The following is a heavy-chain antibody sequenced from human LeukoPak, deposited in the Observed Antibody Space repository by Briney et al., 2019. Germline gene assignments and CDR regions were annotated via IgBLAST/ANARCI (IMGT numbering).Heavy chain of an antibody. CDR1: GFTFSSYA. J-gene: IGHJ6*02. CDR2: ISYDGSDK. V-gene: IGHV3-30*04. CDR3: ASTTYYYYYGMDV. Sequence: GGSLRLSCAASGFTFSSYAMHWVRQAPGKGLEWVAAISYDGSDKFYADSVKGRFTISRDSSKNTLYLQMNSLRPEDTAVYYCASTTYYYYYGMDVWGQGTTVTVSS. D-gene: IGHD1-26*01.